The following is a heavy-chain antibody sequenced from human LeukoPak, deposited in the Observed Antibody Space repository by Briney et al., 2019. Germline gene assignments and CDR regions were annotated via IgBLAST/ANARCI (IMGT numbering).Heavy chain of an antibody. Sequence: GGSLRLSCAASGFTFNSYAMSWVRQAPGKGLEWVSGISGSGDSTYYADSVKGRFTISRDNSKSTLYLQMNSLRAEDTAVYYCAKGSYAGSGYYLTPAEYFHHWGQSTLVTVSS. V-gene: IGHV3-23*01. CDR2: ISGSGDST. J-gene: IGHJ1*01. CDR3: AKGSYAGSGYYLTPAEYFHH. D-gene: IGHD3-22*01. CDR1: GFTFNSYA.